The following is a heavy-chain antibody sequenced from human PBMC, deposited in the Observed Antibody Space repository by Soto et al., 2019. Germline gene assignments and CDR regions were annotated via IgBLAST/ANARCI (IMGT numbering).Heavy chain of an antibody. D-gene: IGHD6-25*01. CDR3: ASDPGIAAAGMDY. CDR2: ISSSSSRI. V-gene: IGHV3-48*04. Sequence: EVQLVESGGGLIQPGGSLRLSCAASGLSFNTYAMNWVRQAPGKGLEWISYISSSSSRIYYADSVKGRFTLSRDNAKNSLYLQMNSRRAEDTAVYYCASDPGIAAAGMDYWGQGTLVTVSS. J-gene: IGHJ4*02. CDR1: GLSFNTYA.